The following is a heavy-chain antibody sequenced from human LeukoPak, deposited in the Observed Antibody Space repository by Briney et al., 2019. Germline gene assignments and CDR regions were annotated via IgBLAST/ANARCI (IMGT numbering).Heavy chain of an antibody. J-gene: IGHJ4*02. CDR2: MNSDGSAT. CDR3: AKGPNYFDS. CDR1: GFSFSNYW. Sequence: GGSLRLSCAASGFSFSNYWMHWVRQAPGKGLVLVTRMNSDGSATYYADSVQGRFTISRDNAKNTLYLQMNSLRAEDTAMYFCAKGPNYFDSWGQGTPVTVSS. V-gene: IGHV3-74*01.